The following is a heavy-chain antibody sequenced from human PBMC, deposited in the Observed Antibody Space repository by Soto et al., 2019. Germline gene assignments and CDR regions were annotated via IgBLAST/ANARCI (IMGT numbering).Heavy chain of an antibody. D-gene: IGHD2-2*01. Sequence: SETLSLTCTVSGGSISSGGYYWSWIRQHPGKGLEWIGYIYYSGSTYYNPSLKSRVTISVDTSKNQFSLKLSSVTAADTAVYYCARERCSTSCYVTYWGQGTLVTVSS. V-gene: IGHV4-31*03. CDR3: ARERCSTSCYVTY. CDR1: GGSISSGGYY. CDR2: IYYSGST. J-gene: IGHJ4*02.